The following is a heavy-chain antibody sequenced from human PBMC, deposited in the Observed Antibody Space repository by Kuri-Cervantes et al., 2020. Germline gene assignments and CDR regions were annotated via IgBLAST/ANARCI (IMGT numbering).Heavy chain of an antibody. CDR1: GYTFTSYD. Sequence: ASVKVSCKASGYTFTSYDINWVRQATGQGLEWMGWMNADDGHTGYAQKFQGRVTMTRDTSTNTAFMELSSLTSEDTAVYYCARRGVLGPRSSRLDSWGQGTLVTVSS. J-gene: IGHJ4*02. D-gene: IGHD3-16*02. CDR3: ARRGVLGPRSSRLDS. CDR2: MNADDGHT. V-gene: IGHV1-8*01.